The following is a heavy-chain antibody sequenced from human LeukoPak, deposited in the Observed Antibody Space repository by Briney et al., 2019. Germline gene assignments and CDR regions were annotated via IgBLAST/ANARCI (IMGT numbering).Heavy chain of an antibody. V-gene: IGHV3-21*04. Sequence: GGSLRLSCAASAFSLNAYNMNWVRQAPGKGLEWVSSVSYTGTYIYYADSVKGRFTISRDNAQNSLYLQMNSLRAEDTAIYYCVRDRGTYRPIDYWGQGTLVTVSS. CDR3: VRDRGTYRPIDY. CDR2: VSYTGTYI. CDR1: AFSLNAYN. D-gene: IGHD1-26*01. J-gene: IGHJ4*02.